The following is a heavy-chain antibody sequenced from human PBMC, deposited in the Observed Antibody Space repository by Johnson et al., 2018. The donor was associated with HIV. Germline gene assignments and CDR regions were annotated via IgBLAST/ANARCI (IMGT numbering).Heavy chain of an antibody. V-gene: IGHV3-30-3*01. J-gene: IGHJ3*01. Sequence: VQLVESGGGVVQPGRSLRLSCAASGFTFSSYAMHWVRQAPGKGLEWVALISYDGPNKYYADSVKGRFTISRDNSNNTLYLQMKSLRAEDTAVYYCAKDRAVNFWSGGGAFDVWGQGTVVTVSS. D-gene: IGHD3-3*01. CDR1: GFTFSSYA. CDR3: AKDRAVNFWSGGGAFDV. CDR2: ISYDGPNK.